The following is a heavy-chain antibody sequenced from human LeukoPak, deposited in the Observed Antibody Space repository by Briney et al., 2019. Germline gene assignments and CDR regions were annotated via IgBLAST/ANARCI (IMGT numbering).Heavy chain of an antibody. V-gene: IGHV3-30*02. CDR2: IWYDVSNK. Sequence: GGSLRLSGAASGFKFSTYGIPWVRQAPGKGLEGVGIIWYDVSNKIYAESVKGRFAISRDNSKNTLYLQMNSLRAEDTAVYYCAKDFGSTLYQDYWCQGTLVTVSS. J-gene: IGHJ4*02. CDR1: GFKFSTYG. CDR3: AKDFGSTLYQDY. D-gene: IGHD3-16*02.